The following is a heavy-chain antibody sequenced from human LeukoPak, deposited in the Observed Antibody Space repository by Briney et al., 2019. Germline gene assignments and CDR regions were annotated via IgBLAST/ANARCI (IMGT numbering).Heavy chain of an antibody. D-gene: IGHD5-24*01. V-gene: IGHV3-48*01. CDR3: AKGGRWLQSKYYFDY. CDR1: GFTFSSYS. Sequence: GGSLRLSCAASGFTFSSYSMNWVRQAPGKGLEWVSYISSSSSTIYYADSVKGRFTISRDNSKNTLYLQMNSLRAEDTAVYYCAKGGRWLQSKYYFDYWGQGTLVTVSS. J-gene: IGHJ4*02. CDR2: ISSSSSTI.